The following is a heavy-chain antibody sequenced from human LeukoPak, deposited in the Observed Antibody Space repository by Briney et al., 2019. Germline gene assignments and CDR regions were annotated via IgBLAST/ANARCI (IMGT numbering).Heavy chain of an antibody. J-gene: IGHJ4*02. CDR2: IWYDGSNK. CDR3: RGSGSSVDY. D-gene: IGHD3-3*01. Sequence: GSLRLSCAASGFTFSSYGMHWVRQAPGKGLEWVAVIWYDGSNKYYADSVKGRFTISRDNSKNTLYLQMNSLRAEDTAMYYCRGSGSSVDYWGQGTLVTVSS. CDR1: GFTFSSYG. V-gene: IGHV3-33*01.